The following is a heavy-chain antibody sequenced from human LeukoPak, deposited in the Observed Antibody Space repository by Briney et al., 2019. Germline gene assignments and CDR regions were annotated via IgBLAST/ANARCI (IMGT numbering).Heavy chain of an antibody. CDR3: ARDGYYDFWSGYYMTDYYYGMDV. D-gene: IGHD3-3*01. CDR1: GFTFSSYG. Sequence: PGGSLRLSCAASGFTFSSYGMHWVRQAPGKGLEWVAVIWYDGSNKYYADSVKGRFTISRDNSKNTLYLQMNSLRAEDTAVYYCARDGYYDFWSGYYMTDYYYGMDVWGQGTTVTVSS. CDR2: IWYDGSNK. J-gene: IGHJ6*02. V-gene: IGHV3-33*01.